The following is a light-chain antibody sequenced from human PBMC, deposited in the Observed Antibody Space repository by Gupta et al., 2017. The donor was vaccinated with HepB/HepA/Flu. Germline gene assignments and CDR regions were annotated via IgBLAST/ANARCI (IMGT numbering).Light chain of an antibody. CDR3: QQYNSYPFT. Sequence: DIQMTQSPSTQSDSVGDRVTITCRASQSISSWLAWYQQKPGKAPKLLIYKASSLESGVPPRISGSGSGTEFTLTISSLQPDDFATYYCQQYNSYPFTFGPGTKVDIK. J-gene: IGKJ3*01. V-gene: IGKV1-5*03. CDR2: KAS. CDR1: QSISSW.